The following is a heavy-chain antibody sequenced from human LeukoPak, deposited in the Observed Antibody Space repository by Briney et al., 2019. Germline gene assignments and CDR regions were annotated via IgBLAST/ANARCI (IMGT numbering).Heavy chain of an antibody. V-gene: IGHV4-34*01. CDR2: INHGGST. Sequence: KPSETLSLTCAVYGGSFSSYYWSWIRQPPGKGLEWIGEINHGGSTNHNPSLKSRVTISVDTSKKQFSLKMSSVTAADTAVYYCARVAPPNPYWGQGTLVTVSS. J-gene: IGHJ4*02. CDR1: GGSFSSYY. CDR3: ARVAPPNPY.